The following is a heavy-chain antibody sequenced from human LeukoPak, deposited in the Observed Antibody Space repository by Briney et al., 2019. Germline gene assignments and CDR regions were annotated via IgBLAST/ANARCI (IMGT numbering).Heavy chain of an antibody. Sequence: GGSLRLSCAASGFTFSTYAMSWVRQAPGKGLEWVSEISGSGGSTYYADSVKGRLTISRDNSKNTLYLQMNSLRAEDTAVYYCAEVVYYFDYWGQGTLVTVSS. J-gene: IGHJ4*02. CDR2: ISGSGGST. V-gene: IGHV3-23*01. D-gene: IGHD2-15*01. CDR3: AEVVYYFDY. CDR1: GFTFSTYA.